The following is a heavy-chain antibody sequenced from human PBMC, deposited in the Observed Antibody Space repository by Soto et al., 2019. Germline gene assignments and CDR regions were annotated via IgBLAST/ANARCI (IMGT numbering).Heavy chain of an antibody. CDR1: GGSISSGDDF. J-gene: IGHJ6*02. CDR3: ARDRAKWKDYYYYGMDV. Sequence: SETLSLTCTGSGGSISSGDDFWTWIRQPPGKGLEWIGYIYYSGSTYYNPSLKSRLTMSVDTSKNQFSLKLSSVTAADTAVYYCARDRAKWKDYYYYGMDVWGQGTTVTVSS. CDR2: IYYSGST. V-gene: IGHV4-30-4*01. D-gene: IGHD1-20*01.